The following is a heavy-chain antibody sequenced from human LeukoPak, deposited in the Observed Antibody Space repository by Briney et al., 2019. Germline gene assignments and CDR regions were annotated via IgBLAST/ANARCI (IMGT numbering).Heavy chain of an antibody. CDR2: IRYDGTNK. V-gene: IGHV3-30*02. Sequence: GGSLRLSCVASGFSFSNYGMHWVRQAPGKGLEWVAFIRYDGTNKFYVDSVKGRFTISRDNSKNTLYLQMNSLRAEDTAVYYCARRAGGYSHPYDYWGQGVLVTVSS. CDR1: GFSFSNYG. D-gene: IGHD4-23*01. CDR3: ARRAGGYSHPYDY. J-gene: IGHJ4*02.